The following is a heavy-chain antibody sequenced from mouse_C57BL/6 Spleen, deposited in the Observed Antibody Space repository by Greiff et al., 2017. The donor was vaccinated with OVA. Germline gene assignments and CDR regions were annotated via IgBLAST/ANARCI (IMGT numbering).Heavy chain of an antibody. J-gene: IGHJ4*01. D-gene: IGHD1-1*01. CDR1: GYSITSGYY. Sequence: ESGPGLVKPSQSLSLTCSVTGYSITSGYYWNWIRQFPGNKLEWMGYISYAGSNNYNPSPKNRISITRDTSKNQFFLKLNSVTTEDTATYYCAREGDGSSSYYAMDYWGQGTSVTVSS. CDR2: ISYAGSN. V-gene: IGHV3-6*01. CDR3: AREGDGSSSYYAMDY.